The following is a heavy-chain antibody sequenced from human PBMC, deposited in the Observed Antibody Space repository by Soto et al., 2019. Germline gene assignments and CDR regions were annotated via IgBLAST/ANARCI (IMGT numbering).Heavy chain of an antibody. CDR1: GVTFSTFW. D-gene: IGHD1-7*01. CDR3: ARDNWNYVAFDI. Sequence: GGSLRLSCAASGVTFSTFWMTWVRQAPGKGLDWVANINEAGSETHYADSVKGRFTISRDNAEKSLHLQMNSLRVDDTAVYYCARDNWNYVAFDIWGQGTMVTVSS. J-gene: IGHJ3*02. CDR2: INEAGSET. V-gene: IGHV3-7*03.